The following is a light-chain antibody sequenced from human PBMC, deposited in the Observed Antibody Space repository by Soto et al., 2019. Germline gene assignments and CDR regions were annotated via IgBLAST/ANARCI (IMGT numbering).Light chain of an antibody. Sequence: QPVLTQSPSASASLGASVKLTCTLSSGHSNYAIAWHQQQPEKGPRYLMKVNSDGSHSKGDGIPDRFSGSSSGAERYLTISSLQSEDEADYYCQTWGTDIRSVVFGGGTKLTVL. CDR1: SGHSNYA. CDR2: VNSDGSH. CDR3: QTWGTDIRSVV. V-gene: IGLV4-69*01. J-gene: IGLJ2*01.